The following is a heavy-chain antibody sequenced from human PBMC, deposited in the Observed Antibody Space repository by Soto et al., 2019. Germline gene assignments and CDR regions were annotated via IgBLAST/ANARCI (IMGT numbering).Heavy chain of an antibody. CDR2: INHSGST. Sequence: SETLSLTCAAYGGSFSGYYWSWIRQPPGLGLEWIGEINHSGSTNYNPSIKSRVTISVDTFKNQFFLKLSSVSAADTAVYYFARGGFVVVPAATKTYYYYYYMDGWGKGTTVT. V-gene: IGHV4-34*01. J-gene: IGHJ6*03. D-gene: IGHD2-2*01. CDR3: ARGGFVVVPAATKTYYYYYYMDG. CDR1: GGSFSGYY.